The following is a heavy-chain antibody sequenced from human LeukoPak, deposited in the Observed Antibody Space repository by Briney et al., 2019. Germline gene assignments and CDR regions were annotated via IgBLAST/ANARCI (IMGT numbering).Heavy chain of an antibody. CDR2: IKRDGSEK. CDR1: GFTFSSYW. Sequence: GGSLRLSCAASGFTFSSYWMHWVRQAPGKGLEWVANIKRDGSEKYYVDSVKGRFTISRDNAKNSLYLQMNSLRAEDTAVYYCARKFPVGGYDPSSGFDPWGQGTLVTVSS. CDR3: ARKFPVGGYDPSSGFDP. D-gene: IGHD5-12*01. V-gene: IGHV3-7*01. J-gene: IGHJ5*02.